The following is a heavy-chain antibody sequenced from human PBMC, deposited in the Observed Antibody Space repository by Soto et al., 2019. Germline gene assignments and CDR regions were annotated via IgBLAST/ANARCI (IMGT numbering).Heavy chain of an antibody. CDR1: GYTFTSYG. D-gene: IGHD3-3*01. V-gene: IGHV1-18*03. CDR3: AREPTYYDFWSGYLSDYYGMDV. J-gene: IGHJ6*02. Sequence: ASVKVSCKASGYTFTSYGISWVRQAPGQGLEWMGWISAYNGNTNYAQKLQGRVTMTTDTSTSTAYMELRSLRSDDMAVYYCAREPTYYDFWSGYLSDYYGMDVWGQGTTVTVSS. CDR2: ISAYNGNT.